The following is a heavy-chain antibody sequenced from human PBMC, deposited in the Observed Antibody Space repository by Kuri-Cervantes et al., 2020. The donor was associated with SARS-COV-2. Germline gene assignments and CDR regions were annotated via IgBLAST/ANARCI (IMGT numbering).Heavy chain of an antibody. CDR1: GFTFSSYG. CDR3: ARDLGYYDFWSGYKNYYYYGMDV. Sequence: GGSLRLSCAASGFTFSSYGMHWVRQAPGKGLEWVAVIWYDGSNKYYADSVKGRFTISRDNSKNTLYLQMNSPRAEDTAVYYCARDLGYYDFWSGYKNYYYYGMDVWGQGTTVTVSS. D-gene: IGHD3-3*01. J-gene: IGHJ6*02. V-gene: IGHV3-33*01. CDR2: IWYDGSNK.